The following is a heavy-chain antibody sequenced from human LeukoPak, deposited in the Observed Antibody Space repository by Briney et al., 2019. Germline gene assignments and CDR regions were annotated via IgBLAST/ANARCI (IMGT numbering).Heavy chain of an antibody. CDR2: ISYDGSNK. J-gene: IGHJ6*02. D-gene: IGHD4-23*01. Sequence: GSLRLXXAASGFXXSSYGMHXVRQAPGKGLEWVXVISYDGSNKYYADSVKGRFTISRDNSKNTLYLQMNSLRAEDTAVYYCAKDQGGNPGNYGMDVWGQGTTVTVSS. CDR1: GFXXSSYG. V-gene: IGHV3-30*18. CDR3: AKDQGGNPGNYGMDV.